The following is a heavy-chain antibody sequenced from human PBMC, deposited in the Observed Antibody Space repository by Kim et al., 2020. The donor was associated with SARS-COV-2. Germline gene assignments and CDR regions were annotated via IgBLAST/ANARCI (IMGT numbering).Heavy chain of an antibody. CDR3: ARDLEGSGPFDY. D-gene: IGHD6-19*01. V-gene: IGHV4-59*01. J-gene: IGHJ4*02. Sequence: NYNPSLKSRITISVDTSKNQFSLKLSSVTAADTAVYYCARDLEGSGPFDYWGQGTLVTVSS.